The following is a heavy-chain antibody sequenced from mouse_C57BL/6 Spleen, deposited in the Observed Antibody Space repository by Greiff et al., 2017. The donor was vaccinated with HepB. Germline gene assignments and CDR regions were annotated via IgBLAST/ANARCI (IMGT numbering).Heavy chain of an antibody. CDR2: IDPETGGT. CDR3: TRGVSYAMDY. Sequence: VKLMESGAELVRPGASVTLSCKASGYTFTDYEMHWVKQTPVHGLEWIGAIDPETGGTAYNQKFKGKAILTADKSSSTAYMELRSLTSEDSAVYYCTRGVSYAMDYWGQGTSVTVSS. CDR1: GYTFTDYE. V-gene: IGHV1-15*01. J-gene: IGHJ4*01.